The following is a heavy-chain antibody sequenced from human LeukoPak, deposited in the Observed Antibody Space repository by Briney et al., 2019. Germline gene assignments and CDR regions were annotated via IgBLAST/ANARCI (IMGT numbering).Heavy chain of an antibody. CDR2: ISGSGGST. CDR3: AKSIWSGYSSFDY. J-gene: IGHJ4*02. V-gene: IGHV3-23*01. Sequence: GGSLRLSCAASGFTFSSYAMSWVRQAPGPGLEWVSVISGSGGSTYNADSVKGRFTISRDNSKNTLYLQMNSLRAEDTAVYYCAKSIWSGYSSFDYWGQGTLVTVSS. CDR1: GFTFSSYA. D-gene: IGHD3-3*01.